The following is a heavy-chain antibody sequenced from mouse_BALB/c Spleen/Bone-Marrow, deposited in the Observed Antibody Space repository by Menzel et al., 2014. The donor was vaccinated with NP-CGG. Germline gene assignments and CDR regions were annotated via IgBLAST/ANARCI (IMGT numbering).Heavy chain of an antibody. V-gene: IGHV14-3*02. CDR1: GFNIKDTY. J-gene: IGHJ4*01. CDR3: SSYAMDY. CDR2: IDPANGNT. Sequence: VHLVESGAELVKPGASVKLSCTASGFNIKDTYMHWVKQRPEQGLEWIGRIDPANGNTKYDPKFQGKATITADTSSNTAYLQLSSLTSEDTAVYYGSSYAMDYWGQGTSVTVSS.